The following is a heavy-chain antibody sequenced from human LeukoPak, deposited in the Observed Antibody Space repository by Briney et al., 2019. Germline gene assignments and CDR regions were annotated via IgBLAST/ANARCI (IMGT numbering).Heavy chain of an antibody. CDR3: ARDYPADH. CDR1: GFTLSRFP. J-gene: IGHJ4*02. Sequence: PGGSLRLSCAASGFTLSRFPMHWVRRAPGKGLEWVALISPDGGDKKYAGSVKGRFTVSRDNSKNTLYLQLNSLRLEDTAVYYCARDYPADHWGQGTLVTVSS. CDR2: ISPDGGDK. V-gene: IGHV3-30-3*01.